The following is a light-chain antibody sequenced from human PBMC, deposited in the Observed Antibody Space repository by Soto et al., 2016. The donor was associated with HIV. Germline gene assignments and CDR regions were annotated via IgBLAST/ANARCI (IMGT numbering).Light chain of an antibody. Sequence: DIQMTQSPSSLSASIGDRVTITCRASQGISNYLAWYQQKPGKVPKVLIYTASTLQSGVPSRFSGSGSGTDFTLTISSLQPEDVATYYCQKYNGVVTFGGGTKVEI. J-gene: IGKJ4*01. CDR1: QGISNY. CDR3: QKYNGVVT. V-gene: IGKV1-27*01. CDR2: TAS.